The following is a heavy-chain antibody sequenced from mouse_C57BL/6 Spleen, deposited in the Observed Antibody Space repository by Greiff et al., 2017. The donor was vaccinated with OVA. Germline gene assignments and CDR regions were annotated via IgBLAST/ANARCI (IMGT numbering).Heavy chain of an antibody. D-gene: IGHD1-1*01. CDR1: GYTFTSYG. V-gene: IGHV1-81*01. Sequence: VQLQQSGAELARPGASVKLSCKASGYTFTSYGISWVKQRTGQGLEWIGEIYPRSGNTYYNEKFKGKATLTADKSSSTAYMQLSSLTSEDSAVYFCARSARITTVVATDYWGQGTTLTVSS. CDR2: IYPRSGNT. CDR3: ARSARITTVVATDY. J-gene: IGHJ2*01.